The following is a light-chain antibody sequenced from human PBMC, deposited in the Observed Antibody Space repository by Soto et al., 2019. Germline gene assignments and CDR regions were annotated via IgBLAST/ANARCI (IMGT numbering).Light chain of an antibody. J-gene: IGLJ2*01. V-gene: IGLV2-8*01. CDR1: SSDVGGYNY. CDR3: SSYAGSNNHVV. CDR2: EVT. Sequence: QSALTQPPSASGSPGQSVTISCTGTSSDVGGYNYVPWYQQHPGKAPKLMIYEVTKRPSGVPDRCSGSKSGNTASLTVSGLQAEDEADYYCSSYAGSNNHVVFGGGTKVTVL.